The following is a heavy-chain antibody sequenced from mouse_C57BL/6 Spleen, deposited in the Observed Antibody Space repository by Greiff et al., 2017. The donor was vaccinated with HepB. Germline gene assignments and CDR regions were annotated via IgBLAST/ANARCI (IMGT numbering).Heavy chain of an antibody. Sequence: EVQLQQSGPELVKPGASVKISCKASGYTFTDYYMNWVKQSHGKSLEWIGDINPNNGGTSYNQKFKGKATLTVAKSSSTAYMELRSLTSEDSAVYYCSRWITTLVATLPYWYGDFWDTVTTVTVSS. V-gene: IGHV1-26*01. CDR3: SRWITTLVATLPYWYGDF. CDR2: INPNNGGT. D-gene: IGHD1-1*01. CDR1: GYTFTDYY. J-gene: IGHJ1*03.